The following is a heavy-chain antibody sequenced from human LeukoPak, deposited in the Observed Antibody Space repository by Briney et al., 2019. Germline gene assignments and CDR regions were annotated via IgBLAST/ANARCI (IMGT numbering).Heavy chain of an antibody. Sequence: ASVKVSCKASGYTFTSYGISWVRQAPGQGLEWMGGFDPEDGETIYAQKFQGRVTMTEDTSTDTAYMELSSLRSEDTAVYYCATLYDSSSWYWGFDYWGQGTLVTVSS. J-gene: IGHJ4*02. V-gene: IGHV1-24*01. CDR2: FDPEDGET. CDR3: ATLYDSSSWYWGFDY. CDR1: GYTFTSYG. D-gene: IGHD6-13*01.